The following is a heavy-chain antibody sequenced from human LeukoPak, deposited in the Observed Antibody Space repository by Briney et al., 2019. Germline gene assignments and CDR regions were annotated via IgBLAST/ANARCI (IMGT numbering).Heavy chain of an antibody. CDR3: ARSDYGDYVVHY. V-gene: IGHV3-30*03. J-gene: IGHJ4*02. CDR2: ISYDGSNK. D-gene: IGHD4-17*01. Sequence: GGSLRLSCAASGFTFSSYGMHWVRQAPGKGLEWVAVISYDGSNKYYADSVKGRFTISRDNSKNTLYLQMNSLRSDDTAVYYCARSDYGDYVVHYWGQGTLVTVSS. CDR1: GFTFSSYG.